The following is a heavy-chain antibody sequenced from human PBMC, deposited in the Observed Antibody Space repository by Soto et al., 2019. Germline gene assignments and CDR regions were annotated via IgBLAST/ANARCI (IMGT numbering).Heavy chain of an antibody. CDR2: IRAYNGNR. V-gene: IGHV1-18*01. Sequence: ASVKVSCKASGYTFTSYGISWVRQAPGQGLEWMGWIRAYNGNRNYAKKLQGIVTVTTDTSTRTASMELRSLRSDDTAVYYCARNTYYDRRLDYWGQATLVTVSS. D-gene: IGHD3-22*01. CDR1: GYTFTSYG. J-gene: IGHJ4*02. CDR3: ARNTYYDRRLDY.